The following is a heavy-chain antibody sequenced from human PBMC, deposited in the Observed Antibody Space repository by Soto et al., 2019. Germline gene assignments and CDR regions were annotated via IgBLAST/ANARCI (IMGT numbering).Heavy chain of an antibody. D-gene: IGHD3-22*01. J-gene: IGHJ4*02. CDR3: ARDYDSSGDY. CDR2: IYYSGST. Sequence: QLQLQESGPGLVKPSETLSLTCTVSGGSISTSSYFWGWIRQPPGKGLEWIGSIYYSGSTFYNPSLKSRVTISVDTSKNQFSLKLSSVTAADTAVYYCARDYDSSGDYWGQGTLVTVSS. V-gene: IGHV4-39*01. CDR1: GGSISTSSYF.